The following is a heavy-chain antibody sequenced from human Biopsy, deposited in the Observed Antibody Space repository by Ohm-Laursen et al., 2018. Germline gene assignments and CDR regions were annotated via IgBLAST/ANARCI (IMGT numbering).Heavy chain of an antibody. CDR2: IGPNSGAT. V-gene: IGHV1-2*02. Sequence: GSSVKVSCKVSGYTFTAYFIHWVRQSPGQGLEWMGWIGPNSGATNYAQKFQGRVTMTTDTSTSAVYMEVRSLRSDDTAVYYCARVALPLYLDNWGQGTRVTVSS. CDR1: GYTFTAYF. CDR3: ARVALPLYLDN. D-gene: IGHD2-21*01. J-gene: IGHJ4*02.